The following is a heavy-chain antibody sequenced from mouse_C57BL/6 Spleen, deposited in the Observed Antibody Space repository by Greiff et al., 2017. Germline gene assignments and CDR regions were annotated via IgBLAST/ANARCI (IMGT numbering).Heavy chain of an antibody. CDR3: AREGRITTVVAYYFDY. J-gene: IGHJ2*01. Sequence: EVMLVESGGGLVKPGGSLKLSCAASGFTFSDYGMHWVRQAPEKGLEWVAYISSGSSTIYYADTVKGRFTISRDNAKNTLFLKMTSLRSEYTAMYYCAREGRITTVVAYYFDYWGQGTTLTVSS. CDR1: GFTFSDYG. V-gene: IGHV5-17*01. CDR2: ISSGSSTI. D-gene: IGHD1-1*01.